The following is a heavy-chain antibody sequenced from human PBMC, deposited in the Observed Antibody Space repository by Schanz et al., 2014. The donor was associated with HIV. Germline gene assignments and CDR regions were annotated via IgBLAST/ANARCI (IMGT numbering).Heavy chain of an antibody. V-gene: IGHV3-33*01. Sequence: QVQLVESGGGVVQPGRSLRLSCAASGFSFSSYGMHWVRHAPGKGPEWAPILWFDGSIDYYVDSVKGRFTVFRDNSKNTLYLQMNSLSPEDTAVYYCARDNRGDYYLDSWGQGTLVTVSS. CDR3: ARDNRGDYYLDS. D-gene: IGHD4-17*01. CDR1: GFSFSSYG. J-gene: IGHJ1*01. CDR2: LWFDGSID.